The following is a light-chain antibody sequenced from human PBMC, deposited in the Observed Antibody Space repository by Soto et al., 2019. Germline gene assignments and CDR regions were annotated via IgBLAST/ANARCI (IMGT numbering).Light chain of an antibody. CDR3: SSYTSSSLQG. V-gene: IGLV2-14*01. CDR2: DVS. Sequence: QSVLTQPASVSGSPGQSITISCTGTSSDVGGYNYVSWYQQHPGKAPKLMIYDVSNRPSGVSNRFSGSKSGNTASLTISGLQAEDEADYYCSSYTSSSLQGFGGGTKLTVL. J-gene: IGLJ3*02. CDR1: SSDVGGYNY.